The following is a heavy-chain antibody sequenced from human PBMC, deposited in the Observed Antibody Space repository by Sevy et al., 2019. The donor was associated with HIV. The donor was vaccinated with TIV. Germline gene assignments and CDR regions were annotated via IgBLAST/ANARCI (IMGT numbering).Heavy chain of an antibody. V-gene: IGHV3-30*18. CDR3: AKDLESYYGSGSYSELDP. J-gene: IGHJ5*02. Sequence: GGSLRLSCAASGFTFSSYGMHWVRQAPGKGLEWVAVISYEGSNKYYADSVKGRFTISRDNSKNTLYLQMNSLRAEDTAVYYCAKDLESYYGSGSYSELDPWGQGTLVTVSS. D-gene: IGHD3-10*01. CDR2: ISYEGSNK. CDR1: GFTFSSYG.